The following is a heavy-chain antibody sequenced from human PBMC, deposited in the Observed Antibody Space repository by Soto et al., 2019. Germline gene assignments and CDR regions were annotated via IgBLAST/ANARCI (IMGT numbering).Heavy chain of an antibody. D-gene: IGHD3-22*01. CDR3: ASSGFDYDSSVYSSPGGYFQH. V-gene: IGHV1-69*01. CDR2: IIPIFGTA. J-gene: IGHJ1*01. CDR1: GGTFSSYA. Sequence: QVQLVQSGAEVKKPGSSVKVSCKASGGTFSSYAISWVRQAPGQGLEWMGGIIPIFGTANYAQKFQGRVTITADESTSTAYMELSSLRCEDTAVYYCASSGFDYDSSVYSSPGGYFQHWGQGTLVTVSS.